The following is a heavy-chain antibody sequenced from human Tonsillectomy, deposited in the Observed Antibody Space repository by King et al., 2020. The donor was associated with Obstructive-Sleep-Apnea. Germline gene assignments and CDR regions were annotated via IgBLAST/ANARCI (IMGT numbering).Heavy chain of an antibody. J-gene: IGHJ5*02. V-gene: IGHV1-2*02. CDR3: ARDPVYFGSGTYSGWFDP. CDR1: GYTFTGHF. D-gene: IGHD3-10*01. CDR2: INSNSGGT. Sequence: QLVQSGAEVKKPGASVKVSCKASGYTFTGHFMHWVRQAPGQGLEWMGWINSNSGGTNYARKFQGRVTMIRDTSISTVFMELSRLRSDDTAVYYCARDPVYFGSGTYSGWFDPWDQGTLVTVSS.